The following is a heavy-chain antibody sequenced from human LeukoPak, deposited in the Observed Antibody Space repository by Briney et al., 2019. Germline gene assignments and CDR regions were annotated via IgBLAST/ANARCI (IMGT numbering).Heavy chain of an antibody. CDR3: ARQSDRGIIKY. D-gene: IGHD3-16*02. V-gene: IGHV4-59*08. Sequence: SETLSLTCTVSGGSISSYYWSWIRQPPGKGLEWIGYIYYSGSTNYNPSLKSRVTISVDTSKNQFSLKLSSVTAADTAVYYCARQSDRGIIKYWGQGTLVTVSS. J-gene: IGHJ4*02. CDR2: IYYSGST. CDR1: GGSISSYY.